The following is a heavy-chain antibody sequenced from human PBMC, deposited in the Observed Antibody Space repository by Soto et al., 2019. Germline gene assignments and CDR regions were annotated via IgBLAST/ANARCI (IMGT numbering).Heavy chain of an antibody. J-gene: IGHJ4*02. CDR1: GFTFDDYA. Sequence: AGGSPRLSRAASGFTFDDYATHWVRPAPRKGPEWVSGISWNSGSIGYADSVKGRFTISRDNAKNSLYLQMNSLRAEDTALYYCAKPSVGYCTNGVCYTNPPFDYWGQGTLVTVSS. V-gene: IGHV3-9*01. CDR3: AKPSVGYCTNGVCYTNPPFDY. CDR2: ISWNSGSI. D-gene: IGHD2-8*01.